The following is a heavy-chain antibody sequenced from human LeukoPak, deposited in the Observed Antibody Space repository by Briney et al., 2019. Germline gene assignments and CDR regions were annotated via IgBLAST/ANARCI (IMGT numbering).Heavy chain of an antibody. D-gene: IGHD5-24*01. Sequence: GALRLSCAGSGFTLRGYSMDWVRQSPGKGLEWVAVVSSDESRKNYADSVRGRFTISRDNSKNTLYLQMNSLRVEDTAVYYCARVAMGWQIDYWGQGTLVTVSS. CDR2: VSSDESRK. J-gene: IGHJ4*02. CDR1: GFTLRGYS. V-gene: IGHV3-30*04. CDR3: ARVAMGWQIDY.